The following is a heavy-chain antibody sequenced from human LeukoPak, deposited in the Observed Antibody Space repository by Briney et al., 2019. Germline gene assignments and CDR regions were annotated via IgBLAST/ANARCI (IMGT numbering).Heavy chain of an antibody. CDR2: IHSAGIT. Sequence: QTGGSLRLSCAASGFTVSNNYMTWVRQAPGKGLEWVSVIHSAGITYYADSVKGRFTISRDISKNTLYLQMNSLRVEDTAVYYCARDLNWYVFRYWGQGTLVTVSS. J-gene: IGHJ4*02. CDR3: ARDLNWYVFRY. CDR1: GFTVSNNY. V-gene: IGHV3-66*01. D-gene: IGHD1-20*01.